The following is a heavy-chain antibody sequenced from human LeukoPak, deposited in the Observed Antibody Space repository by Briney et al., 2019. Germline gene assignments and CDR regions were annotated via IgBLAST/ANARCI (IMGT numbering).Heavy chain of an antibody. Sequence: GGSLRLSCAASGFTFSSYWMSWVRQAPGKGLEWVANINQDGSEKYYADSVKGRFTISRDNAKNSLYLQMNRLRAEDTAVYYCAREGCSGGSCYHTWFDPWGQGTLVTVSS. V-gene: IGHV3-7*01. CDR2: INQDGSEK. CDR3: AREGCSGGSCYHTWFDP. J-gene: IGHJ5*02. CDR1: GFTFSSYW. D-gene: IGHD2-15*01.